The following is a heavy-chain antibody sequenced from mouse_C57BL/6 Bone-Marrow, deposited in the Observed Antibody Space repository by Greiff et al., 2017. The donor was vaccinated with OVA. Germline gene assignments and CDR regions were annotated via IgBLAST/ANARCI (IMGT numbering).Heavy chain of an antibody. Sequence: VEPGSSVKISCKASCYSFTDYNMNWVKQSNGKSLEWIGVINPNYGTTSYNQKFKGKATLTGDQSSSTAYMQLNSLTSEDSAVYYCARCTGRAYWGQGTLVTVSA. J-gene: IGHJ3*01. V-gene: IGHV1-39*01. CDR2: INPNYGTT. CDR1: CYSFTDYN. CDR3: ARCTGRAY. D-gene: IGHD4-1*01.